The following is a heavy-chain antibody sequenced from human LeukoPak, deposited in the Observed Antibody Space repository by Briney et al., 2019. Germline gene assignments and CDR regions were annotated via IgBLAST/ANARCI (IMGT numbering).Heavy chain of an antibody. D-gene: IGHD5-12*01. CDR2: IYSGGST. CDR1: GFTVSSNY. V-gene: IGHV3-53*01. Sequence: GGSLRLSCAASGFTVSSNYMSWVRQAPGKGLEWVSVIYSGGSTYYADSVKGRFTISRGNSKNTLYLQINSLRAEDTAVYYCARDGSGYYFDYWGQGTLVTVSS. J-gene: IGHJ4*02. CDR3: ARDGSGYYFDY.